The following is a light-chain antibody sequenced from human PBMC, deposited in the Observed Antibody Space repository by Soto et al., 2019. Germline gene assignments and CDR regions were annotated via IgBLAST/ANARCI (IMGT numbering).Light chain of an antibody. Sequence: QSALTQPASVSGSPGQSITISCTGTSSDIGAHTYVSWFQQHPGKVPKVIIYNVSTRPSGISDRFSGSKSGNTASLTISGLQAEDEADYYCCSYAGGFVVFGGGTKLTVL. CDR2: NVS. J-gene: IGLJ2*01. CDR3: CSYAGGFVV. V-gene: IGLV2-14*01. CDR1: SSDIGAHTY.